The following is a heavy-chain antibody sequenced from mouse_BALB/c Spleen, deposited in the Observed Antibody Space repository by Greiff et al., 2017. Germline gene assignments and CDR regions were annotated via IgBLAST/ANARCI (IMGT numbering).Heavy chain of an antibody. Sequence: VQLQQPGAELVKPGTSVKLSCKASGYNFTSYWINWVKLRPGQGLEWIGDIYPGSGSTNYNEKFKSKATLTVDTSSSTAYMQLSSLASEDSALYYCARRGYYGSSYYYYAMDYWGQGTSVTVSS. D-gene: IGHD1-1*01. CDR2: IYPGSGST. J-gene: IGHJ4*01. CDR3: ARRGYYGSSYYYYAMDY. V-gene: IGHV1-55*01. CDR1: GYNFTSYW.